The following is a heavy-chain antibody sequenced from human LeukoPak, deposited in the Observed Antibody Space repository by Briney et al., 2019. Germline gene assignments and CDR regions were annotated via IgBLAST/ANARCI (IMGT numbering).Heavy chain of an antibody. CDR2: ISGSGGST. Sequence: SGRSLRLPCAASGFTFSSYAMSWVRQAPGKGMEWVSAISGSGGSTYYADSVKGRFTISRDNSKNTLYLQMNSLRAEDTAVYYCAKEWRRGSNDYGDYFDYWGQGTLVTVSS. CDR1: GFTFSSYA. CDR3: AKEWRRGSNDYGDYFDY. V-gene: IGHV3-23*01. J-gene: IGHJ4*02. D-gene: IGHD4-17*01.